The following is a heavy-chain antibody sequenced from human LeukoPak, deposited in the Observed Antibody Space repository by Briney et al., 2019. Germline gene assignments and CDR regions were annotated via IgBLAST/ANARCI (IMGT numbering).Heavy chain of an antibody. J-gene: IGHJ3*02. CDR2: ISSSGSTI. Sequence: LPGGSLRLSCAASGFTFSSYEMNWVRQAPGKGLEWVSYISSSGSTIYYADSVKGRFTISRDNAKNSLYLQMNSLRAEDTAVYYCAREPYWNDYDYVWGSGVGAFDIWGQGTMVTVSS. CDR3: AREPYWNDYDYVWGSGVGAFDI. D-gene: IGHD3-16*01. V-gene: IGHV3-48*03. CDR1: GFTFSSYE.